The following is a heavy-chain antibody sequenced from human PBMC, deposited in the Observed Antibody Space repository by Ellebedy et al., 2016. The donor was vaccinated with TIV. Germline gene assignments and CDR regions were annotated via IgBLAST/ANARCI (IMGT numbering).Heavy chain of an antibody. J-gene: IGHJ4*02. CDR3: TKDSGWEHEY. D-gene: IGHD4-23*01. CDR2: ISGSDEST. CDR1: GDTVSSYG. Sequence: GESLKISCAASGDTVSSYGMSWVRQAPGKGLEWVSGISGSDESTHHADSVQGRFNISRDNSKNTLYLQMNSLRAEDTAVYYCTKDSGWEHEYWGQGTLVTVSS. V-gene: IGHV3-23*01.